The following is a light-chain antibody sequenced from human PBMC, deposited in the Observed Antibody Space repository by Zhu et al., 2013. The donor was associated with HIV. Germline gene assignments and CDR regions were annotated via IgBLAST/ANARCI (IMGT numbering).Light chain of an antibody. V-gene: IGLV1-51*01. CDR2: DDN. CDR1: TSNIGNNY. CDR3: SSYAGSNNFV. J-gene: IGLJ1*01. Sequence: QSVLTQPPSVSAAPGQKVTISCSGSTSNIGNNYVSWYQQFPGTAPKLLIYDDNKRPSGIPGRFSGSKSGTSATLAITGLQTGDEADYYCSSYAGSNNFVFGTGTKVTVL.